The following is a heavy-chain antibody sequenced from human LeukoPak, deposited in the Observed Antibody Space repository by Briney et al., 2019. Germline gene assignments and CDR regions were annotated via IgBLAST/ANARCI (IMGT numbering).Heavy chain of an antibody. J-gene: IGHJ4*02. CDR2: IDPSDSYT. Sequence: GESLKISCKASGYSFTSYWISWVRQMPGKGLEWMGRIDPSDSYTNYSPSFQGHVTISADKSISTAYLQWSSLKASDTAMYYCARSYYYDSSGYYPFDYWGQGTLVTVSS. D-gene: IGHD3-22*01. CDR3: ARSYYYDSSGYYPFDY. CDR1: GYSFTSYW. V-gene: IGHV5-10-1*01.